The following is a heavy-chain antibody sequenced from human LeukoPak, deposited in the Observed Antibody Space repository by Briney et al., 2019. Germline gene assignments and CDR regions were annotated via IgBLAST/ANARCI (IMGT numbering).Heavy chain of an antibody. CDR3: ARAGGYYDSSGYYGPNAFDI. Sequence: SETLSLTCTVSGGSISSYYWSWIRQPPGKGLEWIGYIYYSGSTNYNPSLKSRVTISVDTSKNQFSLKLSSVTAADTAVYYCARAGGYYDSSGYYGPNAFDIWGQGTMVTVSS. D-gene: IGHD3-22*01. CDR1: GGSISSYY. CDR2: IYYSGST. J-gene: IGHJ3*02. V-gene: IGHV4-59*01.